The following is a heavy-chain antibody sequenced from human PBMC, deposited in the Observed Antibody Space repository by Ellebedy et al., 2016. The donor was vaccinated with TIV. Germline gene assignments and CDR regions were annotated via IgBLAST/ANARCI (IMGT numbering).Heavy chain of an antibody. CDR1: GFTFIYYS. CDR3: AGKAPQFQFDY. D-gene: IGHD4-23*01. V-gene: IGHV3-48*04. Sequence: GESLKISCAASGFTFIYYSMNWVRQAPGKGLEWISYFSSDSSKIVYADSVKGRFTVSRDNARNSLFLQMNSLRVEDTAVYYCAGKAPQFQFDYWGQGTLVTVSS. J-gene: IGHJ4*02. CDR2: FSSDSSKI.